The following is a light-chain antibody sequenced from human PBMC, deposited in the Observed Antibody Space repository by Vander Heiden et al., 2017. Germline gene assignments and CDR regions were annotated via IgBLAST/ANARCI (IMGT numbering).Light chain of an antibody. CDR2: ENK. V-gene: IGLV1-40*01. CDR3: QSDESSLSGYV. J-gene: IGLJ1*01. Sequence: HSVLTQPPSVSGAPGQRVTISCTGSSSNIGARYDVHWYQQLPGTVPKLLIYENKNRPSGVPDRFSGSKSGSSAALAITGLQAEDEADYYCQSDESSLSGYVFGTGTKVNVL. CDR1: SSNIGARYD.